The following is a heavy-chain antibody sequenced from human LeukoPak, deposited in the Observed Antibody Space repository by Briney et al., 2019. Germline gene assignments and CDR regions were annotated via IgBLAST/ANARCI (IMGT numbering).Heavy chain of an antibody. CDR3: ARLKGYYFDY. CDR1: GGSISSSSYY. V-gene: IGHV4-39*01. Sequence: SETLSLTCTVSGGSISSSSYYWGWIRQPPGKGLEWIGAIYYSGSTYLNPSLKSRLTISVDTSKNQFSLKLSSVTAADTAVYYCARLKGYYFDYWGQGTLVTVSS. CDR2: IYYSGST. J-gene: IGHJ4*02.